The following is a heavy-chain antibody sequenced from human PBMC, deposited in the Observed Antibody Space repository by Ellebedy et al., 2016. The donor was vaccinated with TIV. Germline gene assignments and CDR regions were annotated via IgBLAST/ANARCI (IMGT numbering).Heavy chain of an antibody. CDR2: ISGDGSSA. CDR1: GFTFGSFA. V-gene: IGHV3-23*01. CDR3: AKGSSSGFNYDRVGFEY. J-gene: IGHJ4*02. D-gene: IGHD3-16*01. Sequence: GGSLRLSCAASGFTFGSFAMHWVRQAPGKGLEWLSVISGDGSSAYLADSVKGRFTLTRDNSQRTLYLQMNGLRTEDTAVYFCAKGSSSGFNYDRVGFEYWGQGTLVIVSS.